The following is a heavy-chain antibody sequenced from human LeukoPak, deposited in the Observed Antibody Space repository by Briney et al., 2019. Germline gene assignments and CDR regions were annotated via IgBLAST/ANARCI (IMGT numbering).Heavy chain of an antibody. CDR2: INPDSGGT. CDR1: GYTFTSYG. V-gene: IGHV1-2*02. J-gene: IGHJ4*02. D-gene: IGHD1-26*01. CDR3: TRGGGGATAPSDY. Sequence: ASVKVSCKASGYTFTSYGISWVRQAPGQGLEWMGWINPDSGGTNYAQKFQGRVTMTRDTSISTAYMELSRLRFDDTALYYCTRGGGGATAPSDYWGQGTLVTVSS.